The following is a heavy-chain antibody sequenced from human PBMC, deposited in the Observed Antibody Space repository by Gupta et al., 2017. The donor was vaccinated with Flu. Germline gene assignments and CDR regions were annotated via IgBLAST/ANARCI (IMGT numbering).Heavy chain of an antibody. Sequence: VRQAPGKGLEWVSYISSAAASIFYSDSVKGRFTISRDNDKESVSLEMNDLTAEDTGIYFCARDRTQWQWLADGTFELWGQGTQVTVSA. J-gene: IGHJ3*01. CDR3: ARDRTQWQWLADGTFEL. V-gene: IGHV3-48*03. D-gene: IGHD6-19*01. CDR2: ISSAAASI.